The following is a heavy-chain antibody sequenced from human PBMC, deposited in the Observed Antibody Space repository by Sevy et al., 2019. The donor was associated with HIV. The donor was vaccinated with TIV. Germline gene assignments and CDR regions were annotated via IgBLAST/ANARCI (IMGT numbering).Heavy chain of an antibody. V-gene: IGHV3-15*01. D-gene: IGHD2-15*01. J-gene: IGHJ6*02. CDR2: IRNDPDGGTT. CDR3: STDIVVQSGYCYDFSTVNPDLPHNSGADV. Sequence: GGSLRLSCTASGFTFRNAWMTWVRQVPGKGLEWVGRIRNDPDGGTTDYAAPVRGRFTISRDDSKNTRYLQMNSLKSKDTAVYYCSTDIVVQSGYCYDFSTVNPDLPHNSGADVWGQGTTVTVSS. CDR1: GFTFRNAW.